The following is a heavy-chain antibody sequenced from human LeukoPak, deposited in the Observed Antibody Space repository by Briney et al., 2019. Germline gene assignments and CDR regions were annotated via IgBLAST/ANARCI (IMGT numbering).Heavy chain of an antibody. CDR1: GGSISSYY. J-gene: IGHJ1*01. D-gene: IGHD3-22*01. Sequence: SETLSLTCTASGGSISSYYWSWIRQPPGKGLEWIGYIYYSGSTNYNPSLKSRVTISVDTSKNQFSLKLSSVTAADAAVYYCASGDSSGYYMVAEYFQHWGQGTLVTVSS. CDR3: ASGDSSGYYMVAEYFQH. CDR2: IYYSGST. V-gene: IGHV4-59*08.